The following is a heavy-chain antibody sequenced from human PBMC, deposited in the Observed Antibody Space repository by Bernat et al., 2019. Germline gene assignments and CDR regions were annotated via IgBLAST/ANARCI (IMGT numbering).Heavy chain of an antibody. CDR2: ISTDGSIK. D-gene: IGHD3-22*01. J-gene: IGHJ5*02. Sequence: QVQLVESGGGVVQPGRSLRLACAASGSTFSSYAMHWVRQAQGKGLEWVAGISTDGSIKYLAEPEKGQFTIARDNAKNTLFLQMNRLRVEDTAVYYCARAYYFDGRVREGFDPWGQGTLVTVSS. CDR1: GSTFSSYA. CDR3: ARAYYFDGRVREGFDP. V-gene: IGHV3-30*04.